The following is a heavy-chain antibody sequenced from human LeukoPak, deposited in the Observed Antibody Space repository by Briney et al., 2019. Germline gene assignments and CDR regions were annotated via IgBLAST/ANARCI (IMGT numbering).Heavy chain of an antibody. Sequence: GESLKISCKGSGYSFTNYWIGWVRQMPGKGLEWMGIIYPGDSDTRYSPSFQGQVTISADKSISTAYLQWSSLKASDTAMYYCARLDSSGWYEVGAFDIWGQGTMVTVSS. CDR3: ARLDSSGWYEVGAFDI. CDR1: GYSFTNYW. D-gene: IGHD6-19*01. V-gene: IGHV5-51*01. J-gene: IGHJ3*02. CDR2: IYPGDSDT.